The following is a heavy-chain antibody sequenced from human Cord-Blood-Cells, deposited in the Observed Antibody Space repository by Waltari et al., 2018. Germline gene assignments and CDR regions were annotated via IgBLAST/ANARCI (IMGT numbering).Heavy chain of an antibody. V-gene: IGHV3-7*01. CDR1: GYTFSSYW. J-gene: IGHJ4*02. CDR3: AREGIAAAGTSDY. CDR2: IKQDGSEK. Sequence: EVQLVESGGGLVQPGGSLRLSCAASGYTFSSYWMSWVRQAPGKGLEGVANIKQDGSEKYYVDSVKGRFTSSRDNAKNSLYLQMNSLRAEDTAVYYCAREGIAAAGTSDYWGQGTLVTVSS. D-gene: IGHD6-13*01.